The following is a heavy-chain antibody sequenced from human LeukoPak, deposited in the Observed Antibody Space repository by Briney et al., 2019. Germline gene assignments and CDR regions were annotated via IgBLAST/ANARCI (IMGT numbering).Heavy chain of an antibody. CDR3: ASHGSGSKYFDPLDF. D-gene: IGHD1-26*01. V-gene: IGHV3-33*01. CDR2: IWRDGSNK. J-gene: IGHJ4*02. Sequence: GRSLRLSCAASGFSFNEYAMHWVRQAPGKGLEWVAVIWRDGSNKYYADSVKGRFTVSRDNPKNTLNLQMDSLRVEDTAVYYCASHGSGSKYFDPLDFWGQGTLVTVSS. CDR1: GFSFNEYA.